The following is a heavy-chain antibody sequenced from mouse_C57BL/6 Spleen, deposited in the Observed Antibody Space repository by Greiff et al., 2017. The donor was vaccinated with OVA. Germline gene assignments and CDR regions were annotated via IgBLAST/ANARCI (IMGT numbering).Heavy chain of an antibody. V-gene: IGHV1-81*01. CDR1: GYTFTSYG. CDR3: ARSGRNYRYLDY. CDR2: IYPRSGNT. J-gene: IGHJ2*01. D-gene: IGHD2-1*01. Sequence: QVQLKESGAELARPGASVKLSCKASGYTFTSYGISWVKQRTGQGLEWIGEIYPRSGNTYYNEKFKGKATLTADKSSSTAYMELRSLTSEDSAVYGCARSGRNYRYLDYWGQGTTLTVSS.